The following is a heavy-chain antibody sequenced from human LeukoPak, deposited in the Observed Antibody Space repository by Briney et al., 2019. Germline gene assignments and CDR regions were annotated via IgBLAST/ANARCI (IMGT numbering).Heavy chain of an antibody. J-gene: IGHJ4*02. CDR2: INHSGST. CDR3: ASSKVWQWPVDY. CDR1: GGSFSGYY. Sequence: SETLSLTCAVYGGSFSGYYWSWIRQPPGKGLEWIGEINHSGSTNYNPSLKSRVTISVDTSMNQFSLKLSSVTAADTAVYYCASSKVWQWPVDYWGQGTLVTVSS. D-gene: IGHD6-19*01. V-gene: IGHV4-34*01.